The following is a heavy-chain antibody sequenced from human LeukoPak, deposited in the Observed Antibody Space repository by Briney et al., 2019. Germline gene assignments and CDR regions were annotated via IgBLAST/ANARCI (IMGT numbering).Heavy chain of an antibody. CDR2: IKQDGSEK. CDR1: GFTFSSYW. D-gene: IGHD2-2*01. Sequence: PGGSLRLSCAASGFTFSSYWMSWVRQAPGKGLEWVANIKQDGSEKYYVDSVKGRFTISRDNAKNSLYLQMNSLRAEDTAVYYCAKDLLGYCSSTSCYAPDAFDIWGQGTMVTVSS. CDR3: AKDLLGYCSSTSCYAPDAFDI. V-gene: IGHV3-7*01. J-gene: IGHJ3*02.